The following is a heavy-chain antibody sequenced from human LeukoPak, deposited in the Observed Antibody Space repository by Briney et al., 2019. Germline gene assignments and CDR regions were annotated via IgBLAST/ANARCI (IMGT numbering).Heavy chain of an antibody. Sequence: PGGSLRLSCAASEFTFSNAWMSWVRQAPGKGLEWVGRIKSKTDGGTTDYAAPVKGRFTISRDDSKNTLYLQMNSLKTEDTAVYYCTTGYSSPPYAFDIWGQGTMVTVSS. CDR1: EFTFSNAW. V-gene: IGHV3-15*01. CDR2: IKSKTDGGTT. CDR3: TTGYSSPPYAFDI. D-gene: IGHD6-19*01. J-gene: IGHJ3*02.